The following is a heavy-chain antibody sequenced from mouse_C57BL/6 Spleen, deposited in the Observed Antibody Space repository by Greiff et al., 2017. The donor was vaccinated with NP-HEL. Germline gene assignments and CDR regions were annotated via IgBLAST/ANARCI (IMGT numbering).Heavy chain of an antibody. V-gene: IGHV5-9*01. CDR3: ARHGVLGYYDYGEAMDY. Sequence: EVQVVESGGGLVKPGGSLKLSCAASGFTFSSYTMSWVRQTPEKRLEWVATISGGGGNTYYPDSVKGRFTISRDNAKNTLYLQMSSLRSEDTALYYCARHGVLGYYDYGEAMDYWGQGTSVTVSS. J-gene: IGHJ4*01. D-gene: IGHD2-4*01. CDR2: ISGGGGNT. CDR1: GFTFSSYT.